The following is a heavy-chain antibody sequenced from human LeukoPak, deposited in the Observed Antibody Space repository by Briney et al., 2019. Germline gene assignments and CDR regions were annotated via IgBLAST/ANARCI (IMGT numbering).Heavy chain of an antibody. V-gene: IGHV4-4*09. J-gene: IGHJ4*02. Sequence: SETLSLTCTVSGGSISSYYRSWIRQPPGKGLEWIGYIYNSGSTNYNPSLKSRVTISVDTSKNQFSRKLGSVAAADTSVYYCARRRQELPPFCWGQATLVTVSS. CDR1: GGSISSYY. CDR2: IYNSGST. CDR3: ARRRQELPPFC. D-gene: IGHD3-10*01.